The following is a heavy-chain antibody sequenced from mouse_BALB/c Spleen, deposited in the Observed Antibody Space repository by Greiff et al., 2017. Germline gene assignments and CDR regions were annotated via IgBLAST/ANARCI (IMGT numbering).Heavy chain of an antibody. J-gene: IGHJ4*01. V-gene: IGHV5-4*02. Sequence: EVKVVESGGGLVKPGGSLKLSCAASGFTFSDYYMYWVRQTPEKRLEWVATISDGGSYTYYPDSVKGRFTISRDNAKNNLYLQMSSLKSEDTAMYYCARVGRYEDYYAMDYWGQGTSVTVSS. CDR3: ARVGRYEDYYAMDY. CDR2: ISDGGSYT. CDR1: GFTFSDYY. D-gene: IGHD2-14*01.